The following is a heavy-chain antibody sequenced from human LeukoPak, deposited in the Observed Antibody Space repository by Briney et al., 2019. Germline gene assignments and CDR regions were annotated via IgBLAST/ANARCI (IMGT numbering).Heavy chain of an antibody. CDR2: IYYSGST. CDR3: ARDLGLGNWFDP. Sequence: PSETLSLTCTVSGGSISSYYWSWIRQLPGKGLEWIGYIYYSGSTNYNPSLKSRVTISVDTSKNQFSLKLSSVTAADTAVYYCARDLGLGNWFDPWGQGTLVTVSS. J-gene: IGHJ5*02. D-gene: IGHD3/OR15-3a*01. V-gene: IGHV4-59*01. CDR1: GGSISSYY.